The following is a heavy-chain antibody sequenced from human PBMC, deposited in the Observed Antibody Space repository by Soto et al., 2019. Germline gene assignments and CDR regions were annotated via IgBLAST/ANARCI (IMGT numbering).Heavy chain of an antibody. V-gene: IGHV1-18*01. CDR3: ARSALSVYSSGWIAPYYFDY. J-gene: IGHJ4*02. CDR2: ISAYNGNT. D-gene: IGHD6-19*01. CDR1: GYTFTSYG. Sequence: QVPLVQSGAEVKKPGASVKVSCKASGYTFTSYGISWVRQAPGQGLEWMGWISAYNGNTNYAQKLRGRVTMTTDTSTSTAYMELRSLRSDDTAVYYCARSALSVYSSGWIAPYYFDYWGQGTLVTVSS.